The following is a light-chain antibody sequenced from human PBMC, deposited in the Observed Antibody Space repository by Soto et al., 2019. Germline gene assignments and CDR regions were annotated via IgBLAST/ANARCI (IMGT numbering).Light chain of an antibody. V-gene: IGKV3-15*01. Sequence: DIVMTQSPATLSVSPWETVTLSCRASQSVGRSVAWYQQKPGQAPRLLIYGASARATGIPDRFSGSGSGTFFTLTIISLQSEDFAVYYCQRYNNWPPWTFGQGTKVDIK. CDR1: QSVGRS. J-gene: IGKJ1*01. CDR3: QRYNNWPPWT. CDR2: GAS.